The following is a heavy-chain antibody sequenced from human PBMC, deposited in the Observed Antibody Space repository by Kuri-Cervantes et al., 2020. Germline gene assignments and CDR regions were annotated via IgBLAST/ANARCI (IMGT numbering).Heavy chain of an antibody. CDR3: AKPARRYCSGGSCYPFDY. CDR1: GITFSSYS. D-gene: IGHD2-15*01. J-gene: IGHJ4*02. CDR2: ISGGGSGT. Sequence: GESLKISCAASGITFSSYSMNWVRQAPGKGLEWVSVISGGGSGTNYADSVKGRFIISRDNSKNTLYLQMNSLRGEDTAVYYCAKPARRYCSGGSCYPFDYWGQGTLVTVSS. V-gene: IGHV3-23*01.